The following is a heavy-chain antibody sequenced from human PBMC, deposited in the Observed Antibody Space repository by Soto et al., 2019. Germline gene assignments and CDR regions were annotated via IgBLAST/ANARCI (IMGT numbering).Heavy chain of an antibody. CDR1: GGSISTYY. CDR3: ARDVRYSSSSGDYYYYMDV. CDR2: IFYSGRT. D-gene: IGHD6-6*01. J-gene: IGHJ6*03. Sequence: QVQLQESGPGLVKPSETLSLTCTVSGGSISTYYWTWIRQPPGKGLEWIGYIFYSGRTNYNPSLKSRVTISVATSKNQFSLKLSSVTAADTAVYYCARDVRYSSSSGDYYYYMDVWGKGTTVTVSS. V-gene: IGHV4-59*01.